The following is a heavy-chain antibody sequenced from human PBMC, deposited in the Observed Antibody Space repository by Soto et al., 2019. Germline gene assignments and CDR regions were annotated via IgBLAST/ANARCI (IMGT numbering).Heavy chain of an antibody. D-gene: IGHD5-12*01. CDR2: INHSGST. J-gene: IGHJ4*02. CDR1: GGSFSGYY. V-gene: IGHV4-34*01. Sequence: PSETLSLTCAVYGGSFSGYYWSWIRQPPGKGLEGIGEINHSGSTNYNPYXQXXXXXXXXXXXXXXXXXXXSXTAADTAVYYCARQTRDGYNPIDYWGQGTLVTVSS. CDR3: ARQTRDGYNPIDY.